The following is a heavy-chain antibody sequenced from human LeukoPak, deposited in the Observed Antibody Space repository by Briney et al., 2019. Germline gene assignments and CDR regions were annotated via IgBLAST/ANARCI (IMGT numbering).Heavy chain of an antibody. V-gene: IGHV4-59*01. CDR2: IYYSGST. CDR3: ARGSQRFDY. CDR1: GGSISSYY. J-gene: IGHJ4*02. Sequence: PSETLSLTCTVSGGSISSYYWSWIRQPPGKGLEWIGYIYYSGSTNYIPSLKSRVTISVDTSKNQFSLKLSSVTAADTAVYYCARGSQRFDYWGQGTLVTVSS. D-gene: IGHD2-15*01.